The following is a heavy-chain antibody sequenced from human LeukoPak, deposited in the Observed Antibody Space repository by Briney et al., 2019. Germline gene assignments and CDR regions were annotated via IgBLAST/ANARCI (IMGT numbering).Heavy chain of an antibody. CDR1: GFTFSSYS. CDR3: ARDAYSGSQDY. J-gene: IGHJ4*02. CDR2: ISSSSSYI. V-gene: IGHV3-21*01. Sequence: GGSMRLSCAASGFTFSSYSMNWVRQAPGKGLEWVSSISSSSSYIYYADSVKGRFTIPRDNAKNSLYLQMNSLRAEDTAVYYCARDAYSGSQDYWGQGTLVTVSS. D-gene: IGHD1-26*01.